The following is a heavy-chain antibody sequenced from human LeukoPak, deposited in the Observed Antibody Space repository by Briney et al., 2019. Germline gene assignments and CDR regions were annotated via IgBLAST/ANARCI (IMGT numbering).Heavy chain of an antibody. CDR1: GFTFSDYY. V-gene: IGHV3-11*06. Sequence: GGSLRLSCAASGFTFSDYYMSWIRQAPGKGLEWVSYISSSSSYTNYADSVKGRFTISRDNAKNSLYLQMNSLRAEDTAVYYCVRSSYGSGRGDYWGQGTLVTVSS. CDR2: ISSSSSYT. J-gene: IGHJ4*02. D-gene: IGHD3-10*01. CDR3: VRSSYGSGRGDY.